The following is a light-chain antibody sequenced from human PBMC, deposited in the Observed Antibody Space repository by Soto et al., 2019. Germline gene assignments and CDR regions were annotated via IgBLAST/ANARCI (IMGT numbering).Light chain of an antibody. CDR1: QSVSSSY. J-gene: IGKJ2*01. V-gene: IGKV3-20*01. CDR2: GAS. Sequence: EIVLTQSPGTLSLSPGERATLSCRASQSVSSSYLAWYQQKPGQAPRLLIYGASSRATGIPDRFSGSGSGADFPLTISRLEPEDFAVDYCQQYGSSPPRYTFGQATKLEIK. CDR3: QQYGSSPPRYT.